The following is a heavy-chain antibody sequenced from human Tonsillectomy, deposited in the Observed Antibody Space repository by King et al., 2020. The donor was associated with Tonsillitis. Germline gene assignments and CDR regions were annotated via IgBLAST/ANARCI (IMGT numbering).Heavy chain of an antibody. CDR2: IDYSGST. D-gene: IGHD1-26*01. J-gene: IGHJ4*02. CDR1: GGSISSSGYY. CDR3: ARRTALLAFDH. V-gene: IGHV4-39*01. Sequence: QLQESGPGLVKPSETLSLTCTVSGGSISSSGYYWGWIRQPPGKGLEWIGSIDYSGSTYYNPSLKSRVTISVDTSKTQFSLKLSSVTAADTAVYYCARRTALLAFDHWGQGTLVTVPS.